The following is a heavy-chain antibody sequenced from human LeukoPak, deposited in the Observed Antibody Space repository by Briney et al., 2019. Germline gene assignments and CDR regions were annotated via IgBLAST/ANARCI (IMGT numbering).Heavy chain of an antibody. CDR2: ISGSGGST. CDR3: AKDRLRITIIGYPLLNYFDY. D-gene: IGHD3-3*01. J-gene: IGHJ4*02. Sequence: GGSLRLSCAASGFTLSTYAMSWVRQAPGKGLEWVSAISGSGGSTYYADSVKGRFTISRDNSKNTLYLQMNSLRAEDTAVYYCAKDRLRITIIGYPLLNYFDYWGQGTLVTVSS. CDR1: GFTLSTYA. V-gene: IGHV3-23*01.